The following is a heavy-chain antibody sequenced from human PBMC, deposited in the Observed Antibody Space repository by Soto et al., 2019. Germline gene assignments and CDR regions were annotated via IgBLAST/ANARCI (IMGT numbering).Heavy chain of an antibody. V-gene: IGHV4-31*03. Sequence: QVRLEESGPGLVKPSETLSLICSVSGGSVNNANYFWNWIRHHPENGLEWIGYIYYSGSTRYNPSFKTRATLSIDTSKNHFSLRLNSVTAADTAVYFCARDADYVGSRGGMDVWGRGTTVTVSS. J-gene: IGHJ6*02. CDR2: IYYSGST. CDR3: ARDADYVGSRGGMDV. D-gene: IGHD4-17*01. CDR1: GGSVNNANYF.